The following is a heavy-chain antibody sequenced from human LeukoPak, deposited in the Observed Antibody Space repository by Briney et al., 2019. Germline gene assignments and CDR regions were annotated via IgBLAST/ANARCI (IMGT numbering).Heavy chain of an antibody. CDR2: INPNSGGT. CDR1: GYTFSDYY. D-gene: IGHD3-16*01. Sequence: ASVKVSCKASGYTFSDYYIHWVRQAPGQGLEWMGRINPNSGGTNYAQKFQGRVTMTRDTSINTAYMELSRLRSYDAAVYYCAIASSAGGVTPFYFDYWGQGTLVTVSS. CDR3: AIASSAGGVTPFYFDY. V-gene: IGHV1-2*06. J-gene: IGHJ4*02.